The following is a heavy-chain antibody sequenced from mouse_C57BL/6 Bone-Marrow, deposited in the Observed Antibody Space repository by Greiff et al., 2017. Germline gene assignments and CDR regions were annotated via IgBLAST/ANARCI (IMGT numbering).Heavy chain of an antibody. Sequence: QVQLQQPGAELVKPGASVKLSCKASGYTFTSYWMHWVKQMPGQGLEWIGMIHPNSGSTNYNEKFKSKATLTVDKSSSTAYMQLSSLTSEDSAVYYCARGDYDYVWFAYWGQGTLVTVSA. V-gene: IGHV1-64*01. CDR1: GYTFTSYW. CDR3: ARGDYDYVWFAY. D-gene: IGHD2-4*01. CDR2: IHPNSGST. J-gene: IGHJ3*01.